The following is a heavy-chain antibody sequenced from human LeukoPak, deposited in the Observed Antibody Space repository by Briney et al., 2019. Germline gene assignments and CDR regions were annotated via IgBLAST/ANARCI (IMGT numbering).Heavy chain of an antibody. J-gene: IGHJ2*01. Sequence: GGSLRLSCAASGFTFSDYAMTWVRQAPGKGLEWVSSTAPVHYADSVKGRFTISRDNSKNTLYLQMNSLRAEDTAVYHCARYDFILISYFDLWGRGALVTVSS. CDR1: GFTFSDYA. CDR2: TAPV. V-gene: IGHV3-23*01. CDR3: ARYDFILISYFDL. D-gene: IGHD3-3*01.